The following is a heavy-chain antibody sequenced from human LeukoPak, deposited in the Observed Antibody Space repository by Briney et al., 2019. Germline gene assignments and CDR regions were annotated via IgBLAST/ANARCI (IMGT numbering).Heavy chain of an antibody. CDR2: IVVGSGNT. Sequence: ASVKVSCKASGFTFTSSAVQWVRQARGQRLEWIGWIVVGSGNTNYAQKFPERVTITRDMSTSTAYMELSSLRSEDTAVYYCAAGGYDFWSGYYTPFDYWGQGTLVTVSS. CDR3: AAGGYDFWSGYYTPFDY. V-gene: IGHV1-58*01. J-gene: IGHJ4*02. CDR1: GFTFTSSA. D-gene: IGHD3-3*01.